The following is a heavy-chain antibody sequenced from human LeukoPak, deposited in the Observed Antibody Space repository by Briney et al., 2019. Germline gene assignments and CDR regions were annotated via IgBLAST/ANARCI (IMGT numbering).Heavy chain of an antibody. Sequence: PGGSLRLSCAASGFTFSSYWMSWVRQAPGKGLEWVANIKQDGSEKYYVDSVKGRFTISRDNAKNSLYLQMNSVRAEDTAVYYCARGSIVGAPNYWGQGTLVTVSS. V-gene: IGHV3-7*05. CDR3: ARGSIVGAPNY. J-gene: IGHJ4*02. D-gene: IGHD1-26*01. CDR1: GFTFSSYW. CDR2: IKQDGSEK.